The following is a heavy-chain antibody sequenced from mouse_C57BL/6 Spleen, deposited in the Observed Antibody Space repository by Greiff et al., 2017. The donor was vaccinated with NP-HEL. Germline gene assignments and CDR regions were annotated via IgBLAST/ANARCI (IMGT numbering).Heavy chain of an antibody. CDR2: ISSGGSYT. Sequence: EVQGVESGGDLVKPGGSLKLSCAASGFTFSSYGMSWVRQTPDKRLEWVATISSGGSYTSYPDSVKGRFTISRDNAKNTLYLQLSSLKSEDTAMYYCARRLKDYFDYWGQGTTLTVSS. J-gene: IGHJ2*01. D-gene: IGHD1-3*01. V-gene: IGHV5-6*01. CDR1: GFTFSSYG. CDR3: ARRLKDYFDY.